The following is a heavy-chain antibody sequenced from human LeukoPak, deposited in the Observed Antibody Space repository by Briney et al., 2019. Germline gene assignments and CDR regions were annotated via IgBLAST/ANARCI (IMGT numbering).Heavy chain of an antibody. CDR3: ARQYDSYFYYYLDV. Sequence: SETLSLTCTVSGGSISSGSYYWSWIRQPAGKGLEWIGRIYTSGSTNYNPSLKSRVTISVDTSKNQFSLKLSSVTAADTAVYYCARQYDSYFYYYLDVWGTGTTVTVSS. CDR1: GGSISSGSYY. V-gene: IGHV4-61*02. D-gene: IGHD3-3*01. J-gene: IGHJ6*03. CDR2: IYTSGST.